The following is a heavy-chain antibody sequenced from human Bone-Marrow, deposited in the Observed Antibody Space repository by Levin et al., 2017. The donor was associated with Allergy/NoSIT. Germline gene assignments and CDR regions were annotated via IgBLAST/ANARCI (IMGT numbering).Heavy chain of an antibody. CDR3: AKAMEASSLFDS. V-gene: IGHV3-43D*03. J-gene: IGHJ4*02. Sequence: SCVASGFSFDDYAMHWVRQAPGKGLEWVSLVSWDGGSTYYADSVKGRFSISRDNTKNSLYLHMNSLRPEDTALYYCAKAMEASSLFDSWGQGTLVTVSS. CDR1: GFSFDDYA. CDR2: VSWDGGST. D-gene: IGHD6-6*01.